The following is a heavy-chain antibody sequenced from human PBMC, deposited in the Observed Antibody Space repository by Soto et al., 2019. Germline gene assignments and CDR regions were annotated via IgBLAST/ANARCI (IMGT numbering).Heavy chain of an antibody. J-gene: IGHJ4*02. V-gene: IGHV4-34*02. CDR3: ASLCRWSGFYCWDPRGFDF. D-gene: IGHD3-3*01. CDR1: GGSFNGYY. CDR2: INHSKIT. Sequence: QVQLQHWGSGLLRPSETLSLTCGVHGGSFNGYYWTWIRQAPGKGLDWIGEINHSKITNYNPSLKNRVTISLDTSKRQICLDLRSVTAADTAVYYCASLCRWSGFYCWDPRGFDFWGPGTLVTVSS.